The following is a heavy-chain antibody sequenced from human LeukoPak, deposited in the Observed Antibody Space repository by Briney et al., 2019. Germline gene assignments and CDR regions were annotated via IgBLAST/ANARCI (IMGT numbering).Heavy chain of an antibody. J-gene: IGHJ4*02. Sequence: SVKVSCKASGGTFSSYAISWMRQAPGQGLEWMGGIIPIFGTANYAQKFQGRVTITADESTSTAYMELSSLRSEDTAVYYCARGIDSMPYYFDYWGQGTLVTVSS. D-gene: IGHD2-2*01. CDR1: GGTFSSYA. CDR2: IIPIFGTA. CDR3: ARGIDSMPYYFDY. V-gene: IGHV1-69*01.